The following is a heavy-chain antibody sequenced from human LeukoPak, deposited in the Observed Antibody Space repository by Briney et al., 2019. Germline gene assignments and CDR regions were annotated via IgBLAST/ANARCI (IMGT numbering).Heavy chain of an antibody. CDR3: TRGSYGDYEY. Sequence: GGSLRLSCAASGFTFSNYAMSWVRQAPGKGLEWVSAISGSGGNTYYADSVKGRFTISRDNAQNSLYLQMNSLRAEDTAVYYCTRGSYGDYEYWGQGTLVTVSS. V-gene: IGHV3-23*01. CDR1: GFTFSNYA. CDR2: ISGSGGNT. J-gene: IGHJ4*02. D-gene: IGHD4-17*01.